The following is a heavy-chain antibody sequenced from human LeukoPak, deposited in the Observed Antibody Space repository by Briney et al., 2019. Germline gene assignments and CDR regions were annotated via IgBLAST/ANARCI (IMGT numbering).Heavy chain of an antibody. CDR3: ASQDFWSGNVDY. V-gene: IGHV4-61*01. J-gene: IGHJ4*02. CDR1: GGSISSGSYY. D-gene: IGHD3-3*01. CDR2: IYYSGST. Sequence: PSETLSLTCTVSGGSISSGSYYWSWIRQPPGKGLEWIGYIYYSGSTNYNPSLKSRVTISVDTSKNQFSLKLSSVTAADTAVYYCASQDFWSGNVDYWGQGTLVTVSS.